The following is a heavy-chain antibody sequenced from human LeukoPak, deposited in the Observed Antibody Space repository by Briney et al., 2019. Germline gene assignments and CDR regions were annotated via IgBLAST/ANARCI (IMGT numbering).Heavy chain of an antibody. J-gene: IGHJ4*02. CDR3: ARASMRGSLYYFDY. D-gene: IGHD1-26*01. Sequence: PGGSLRLSCAASGFTFSDHYMDWVRQAPGKGPEWVGRTRNKANSYTTEYAASVKGRFTISSDYSKNSLYLQMNSLTTEDTAVYYCARASMRGSLYYFDYSGQGTLVTVSS. CDR2: TRNKANSYTT. V-gene: IGHV3-72*01. CDR1: GFTFSDHY.